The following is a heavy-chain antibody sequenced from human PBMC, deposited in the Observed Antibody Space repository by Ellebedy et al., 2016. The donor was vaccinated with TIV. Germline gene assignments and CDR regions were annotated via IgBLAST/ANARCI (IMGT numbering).Heavy chain of an antibody. Sequence: GESLKISCAASGFTFDDYAMHWVRQAPGKGLEWVSVLYAGGNTYYADSVRGRFTISRDNSRNTLYLQMTSLRAEDTAVYYCAKARRFYNGDKCYSLEFDYWGQGTLVTVSS. CDR2: LYAGGNT. CDR1: GFTFDDYA. V-gene: IGHV3-53*01. J-gene: IGHJ4*02. D-gene: IGHD2-15*01. CDR3: AKARRFYNGDKCYSLEFDY.